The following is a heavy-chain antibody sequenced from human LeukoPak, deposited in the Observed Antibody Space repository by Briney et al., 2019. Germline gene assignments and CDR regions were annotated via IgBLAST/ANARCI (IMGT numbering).Heavy chain of an antibody. J-gene: IGHJ6*03. CDR2: IYYSGST. Sequence: SETLSLTCTVSGGSISSYYWSWIRQPPGKGLEWIGYIYYSGSTNYNPSLKSRVTISVDTSKNQFSLKLSSVTAADTAVYYCARENYGDYSYYYYYMDVWGKGTTVTISS. V-gene: IGHV4-59*01. CDR3: ARENYGDYSYYYYYMDV. D-gene: IGHD4-17*01. CDR1: GGSISSYY.